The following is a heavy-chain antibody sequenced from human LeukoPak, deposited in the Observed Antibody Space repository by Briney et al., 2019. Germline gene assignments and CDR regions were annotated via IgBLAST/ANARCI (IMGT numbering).Heavy chain of an antibody. V-gene: IGHV4-34*01. J-gene: IGHJ4*02. D-gene: IGHD1-14*01. CDR2: INHSGST. Sequence: SETLSLTCAVYGGSFSGCYWSWIRQPPGKGLEWIEEINHSGSTNYNPSLKSRVTISVDTSKNQFSLKLSSVTAADTAVYYCARGVITTTIMGVDYWGQGTLVTVSS. CDR1: GGSFSGCY. CDR3: ARGVITTTIMGVDY.